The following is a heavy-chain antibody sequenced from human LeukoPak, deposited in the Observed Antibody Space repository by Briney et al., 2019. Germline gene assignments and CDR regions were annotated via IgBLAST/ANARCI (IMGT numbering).Heavy chain of an antibody. Sequence: GASVKVSCKASGYTFIGYYMHWLRQPPGQGLEWMGWINPNSGGTNYAQKFQGRVTMTRDTSSSTAYMELSGLRSDDTAVYYCASLDLGYYMDVWGKGTAVTVSS. J-gene: IGHJ6*03. V-gene: IGHV1-2*02. CDR2: INPNSGGT. CDR3: ASLDLGYYMDV. CDR1: GYTFIGYY.